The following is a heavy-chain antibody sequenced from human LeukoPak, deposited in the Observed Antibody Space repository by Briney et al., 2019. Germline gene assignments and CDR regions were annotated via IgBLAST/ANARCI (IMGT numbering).Heavy chain of an antibody. D-gene: IGHD3-10*01. J-gene: IGHJ4*02. V-gene: IGHV4-34*01. CDR2: INHSGSA. CDR3: ARLQAYGSGFDY. CDR1: GGSFSGYY. Sequence: KTSETLSLTCAVYGGSFSGYYWSWIRQPPGKGLEWIGEINHSGSANYNPSLKSRVTISVDTSKNQFSLKLSSVTAADTAVYYCARLQAYGSGFDYWGQGTLVTVSS.